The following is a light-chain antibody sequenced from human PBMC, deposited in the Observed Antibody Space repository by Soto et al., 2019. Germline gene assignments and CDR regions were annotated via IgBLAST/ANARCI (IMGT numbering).Light chain of an antibody. CDR3: AAWDDSLSGRV. Sequence: QSVVTQPPSASGTPGQTVTISCSGTSSNIGSNFVYWYQHLPGTAPKLLLYRNDQRPSGVPDRFSGSKSGTSASLAISGLRSEDEADYYCAAWDDSLSGRVFGGGTKLTVL. CDR2: RND. J-gene: IGLJ3*02. CDR1: SSNIGSNF. V-gene: IGLV1-47*01.